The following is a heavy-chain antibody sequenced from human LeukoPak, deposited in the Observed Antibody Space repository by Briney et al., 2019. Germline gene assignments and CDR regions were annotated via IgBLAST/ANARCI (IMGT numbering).Heavy chain of an antibody. CDR1: GGSISSYY. D-gene: IGHD6-13*01. Sequence: SETLSLTCTVSGGSISSYYWNWIRQPPGKGLEWIGEIHTSGSTNYNPSLKSRVTISVDTSKNQFPLKLNSVTAADTAVYYCARRGSAAAGKTNWFDPWGQGTLVTVSS. J-gene: IGHJ5*02. V-gene: IGHV4-4*09. CDR2: IHTSGST. CDR3: ARRGSAAAGKTNWFDP.